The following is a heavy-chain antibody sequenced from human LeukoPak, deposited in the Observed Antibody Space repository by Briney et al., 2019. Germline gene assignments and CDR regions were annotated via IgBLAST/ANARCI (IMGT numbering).Heavy chain of an antibody. J-gene: IGHJ4*02. Sequence: PGGSLRLSCAASGFTFSSYAMSWVRQAPGKGLEWVSAISGSGSSTYYADSVKGRFTISRDNSKNTLYLQMNSLRAEDTAVYYCAKVPTYYYDSSGYLDYWGQGTLVTVSS. CDR2: ISGSGSST. D-gene: IGHD3-22*01. CDR1: GFTFSSYA. V-gene: IGHV3-23*01. CDR3: AKVPTYYYDSSGYLDY.